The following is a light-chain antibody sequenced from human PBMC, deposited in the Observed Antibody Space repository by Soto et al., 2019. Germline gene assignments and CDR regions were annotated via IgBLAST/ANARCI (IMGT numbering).Light chain of an antibody. CDR2: EVH. J-gene: IGLJ2*01. CDR1: SSDVGGYKS. CDR3: SSYGGTNNLL. Sequence: QSVLTQPPSASGSPGQSVTISCTGTSSDVGGYKSVSWYQQHPGKAPKLMIFEVHKRPSGVPDRFSGSKSGNTASLTVSGLLAEDEADYYCSSYGGTNNLLFGGGTKLTVL. V-gene: IGLV2-8*01.